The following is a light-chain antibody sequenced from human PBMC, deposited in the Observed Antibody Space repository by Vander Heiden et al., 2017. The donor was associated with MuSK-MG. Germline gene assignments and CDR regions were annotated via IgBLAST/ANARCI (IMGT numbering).Light chain of an antibody. CDR3: RQSSTTPWT. CDR1: QSISSY. CDR2: SAS. Sequence: DIQMTPSPSSLSASVGDRVTITCRASQSISSYLNWYQQKPGRAPKVLIYSASSLQSGVPSRFSGSGSGTDFTLTISRLQPEDFASYYCRQSSTTPWTFGQGTKVESK. J-gene: IGKJ1*01. V-gene: IGKV1-39*01.